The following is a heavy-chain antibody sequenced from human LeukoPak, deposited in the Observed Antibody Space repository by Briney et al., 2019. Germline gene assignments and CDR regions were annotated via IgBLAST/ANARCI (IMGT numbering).Heavy chain of an antibody. V-gene: IGHV3-7*01. CDR2: LNEDGSVK. J-gene: IGHJ4*02. D-gene: IGHD2-2*01. CDR1: EFSFSTNW. CDR3: ANVPRSTVSY. Sequence: GGSLILSCAASEFSFSTNWMHWVRQTPGKGLEWVAELNEDGSVKYYVDSVKGRFTISRDNAKSLLFLQMYNLRTEDTGVYFCANVPRSTVSYWGRGTLVTVSS.